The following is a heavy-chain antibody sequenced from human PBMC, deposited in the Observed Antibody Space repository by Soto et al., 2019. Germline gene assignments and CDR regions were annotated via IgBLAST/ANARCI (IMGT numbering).Heavy chain of an antibody. D-gene: IGHD3-22*01. V-gene: IGHV3-33*01. J-gene: IGHJ4*02. Sequence: QVQLVESGGGVVQPGRSLRLSCAASGFTFSSYGMHWVRQAPGKGLEWVAVIWYDGSNKYYADSVKGRFTISRDNSKNTLYLQMNSLRAEDTAVYYCAREGRYYDSSGYIDYWGQGTLVTVSS. CDR1: GFTFSSYG. CDR2: IWYDGSNK. CDR3: AREGRYYDSSGYIDY.